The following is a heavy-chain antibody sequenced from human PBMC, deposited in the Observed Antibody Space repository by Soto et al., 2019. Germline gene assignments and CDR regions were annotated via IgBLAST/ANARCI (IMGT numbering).Heavy chain of an antibody. CDR1: GFSLSNARMG. CDR2: IFSNDEK. D-gene: IGHD6-13*01. J-gene: IGHJ4*02. Sequence: QVTLKESGPVLVKPTETLTLTCTVSGFSLSNARMGVSWIRQPPGKALEWLAHIFSNDEKSYSTSLKSRLTISKDTSKSQVVLTMTNMDPVDTATYYCARWGSSWYDLDYWVQGTLVTVSS. V-gene: IGHV2-26*01. CDR3: ARWGSSWYDLDY.